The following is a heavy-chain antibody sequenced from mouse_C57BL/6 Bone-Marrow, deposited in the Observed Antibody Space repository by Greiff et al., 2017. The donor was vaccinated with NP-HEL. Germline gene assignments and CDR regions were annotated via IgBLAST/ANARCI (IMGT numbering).Heavy chain of an antibody. CDR1: GYSITSDY. Sequence: EVKVEESGPGLAKPSQTLSLTCSVTGYSITSDYWNWIRKFPGNKLEYMGYINYSGSTYYNPSLKSRISIPPDTSKNQYYLQLNSVTTEDTATYYCARAPLWLRRNYYAMDYWGQGTAVTVSS. CDR3: ARAPLWLRRNYYAMDY. D-gene: IGHD2-2*01. J-gene: IGHJ4*01. V-gene: IGHV3-8*01. CDR2: INYSGST.